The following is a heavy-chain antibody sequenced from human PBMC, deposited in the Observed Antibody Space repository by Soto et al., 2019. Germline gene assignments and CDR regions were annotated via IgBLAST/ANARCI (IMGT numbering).Heavy chain of an antibody. Sequence: EVQLVESGGGLVQPGGSLRLSCAASGFSFSTYSMNWVRQAPGKGLEWVSYISSRSYTIYYIDSVKGRFTISRDNAKSSLYLKMNRLRDEDPAVYYCARGGSSSDNGMDVWGQGTTVTVSS. D-gene: IGHD6-6*01. J-gene: IGHJ6*02. CDR2: ISSRSYTI. CDR1: GFSFSTYS. CDR3: ARGGSSSDNGMDV. V-gene: IGHV3-48*02.